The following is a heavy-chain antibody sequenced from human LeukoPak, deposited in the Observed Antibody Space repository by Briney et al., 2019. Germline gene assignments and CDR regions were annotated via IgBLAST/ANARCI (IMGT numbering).Heavy chain of an antibody. J-gene: IGHJ4*02. CDR2: IDPRDSYT. CDR1: GYSFSTYW. CDR3: TRTLDQDF. V-gene: IGHV5-10-1*01. D-gene: IGHD2-2*01. Sequence: GESLKISCKGSGYSFSTYWINWVRQRPGKGLEWMGKIDPRDSYTKYSPSFEGRVTISTDKSISTAYLQWGSLKASDTAMYYCTRTLDQDFWGQGTLVTVSS.